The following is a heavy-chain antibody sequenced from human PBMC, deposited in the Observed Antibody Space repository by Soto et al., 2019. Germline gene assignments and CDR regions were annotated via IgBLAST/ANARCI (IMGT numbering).Heavy chain of an antibody. V-gene: IGHV3-15*07. CDR2: IKSKTDGGTT. D-gene: IGHD3-3*01. CDR3: TTDRAGGVLRVLEWSRLDV. CDR1: GFTFSNAW. Sequence: GGSLRLSCAASGFTFSNAWMNWVRQAPGKGLEWVGRIKSKTDGGTTDYAAPVKGRFTISRDDSKNTLYLQMNSLKTEDTAVYYCTTDRAGGVLRVLEWSRLDVWGQGTTVTVSS. J-gene: IGHJ6*02.